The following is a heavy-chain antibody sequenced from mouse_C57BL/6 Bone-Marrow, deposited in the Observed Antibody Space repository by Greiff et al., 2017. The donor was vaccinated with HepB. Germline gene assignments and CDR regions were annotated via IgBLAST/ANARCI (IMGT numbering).Heavy chain of an antibody. CDR3: TRNLANYYGSSHFDY. Sequence: VQLKESGAELVRPGASVTLSCKASGYTFTDYEMHWVKQTPVHGLEWIGAIDPETGGTAYNQKFKGKAILTADKSSSTAYMELRSLTSEDSAVYYCTRNLANYYGSSHFDYWGQGTTLTVSS. CDR1: GYTFTDYE. V-gene: IGHV1-15*01. CDR2: IDPETGGT. J-gene: IGHJ2*01. D-gene: IGHD1-1*01.